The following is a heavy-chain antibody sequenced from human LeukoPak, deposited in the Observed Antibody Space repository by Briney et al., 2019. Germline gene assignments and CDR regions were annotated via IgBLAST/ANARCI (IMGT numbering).Heavy chain of an antibody. CDR1: GGSISSGTSY. V-gene: IGHV4-39*02. Sequence: MPSETLSLTCTVSGGSISSGTSYWGWIRQSPGKGLEWIGSLYYSGSTYYNPSLKSRVTISVDTSKNHFSLKLSSVTAADTAVYYCARGSGRYYYYGMDVWGQGTTVTVSS. J-gene: IGHJ6*02. D-gene: IGHD1-14*01. CDR3: ARGSGRYYYYGMDV. CDR2: LYYSGST.